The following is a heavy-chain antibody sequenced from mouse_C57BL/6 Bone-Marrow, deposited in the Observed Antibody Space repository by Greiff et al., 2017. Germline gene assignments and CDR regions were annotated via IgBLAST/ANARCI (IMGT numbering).Heavy chain of an antibody. CDR1: GYTFTDYS. Sequence: VQLQQSGPELVKPGASVKISCKASGYTFTDYSMNWVKQSHGKSLEWIGDINPYNGDTSYNEKFKGKATLTVEKSSSTAYLELRSLTSEDSAVXYWANWGFTTVRVAYWGQGTTLTVSS. D-gene: IGHD1-1*01. J-gene: IGHJ2*01. V-gene: IGHV1-26*01. CDR2: INPYNGDT. CDR3: ANWGFTTVRVAY.